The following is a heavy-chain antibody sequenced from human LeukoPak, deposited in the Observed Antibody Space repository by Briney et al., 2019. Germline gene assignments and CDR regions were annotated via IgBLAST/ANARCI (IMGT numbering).Heavy chain of an antibody. CDR1: GYTFTGYY. CDR3: ARGSGSGFNWFDP. CDR2: INPNSGGT. V-gene: IGHV1-2*02. D-gene: IGHD3-10*01. Sequence: ASVKVSCKASGYTFTGYYMHWVRQAPGQGLEWMGWINPNSGGTNYAQKFQGRVTMTRDTSISTAYMELSRLRSDDTAVYYCARGSGSGFNWFDPWGQGTLVTVSS. J-gene: IGHJ5*02.